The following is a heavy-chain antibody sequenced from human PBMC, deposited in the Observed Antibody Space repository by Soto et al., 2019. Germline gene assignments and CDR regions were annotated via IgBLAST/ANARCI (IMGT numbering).Heavy chain of an antibody. CDR2: INPNSGGT. V-gene: IGHV1-2*04. Sequence: ASVKVSCKASGYTFTGYYMHWVRQAPGQGLEWMGWINPNSGGTNYAQKFQGWVTMTRDTSISTAYMELSRLRSDDTAVYYCARCYCTNGVCCDHYGMDVWGQETTV. D-gene: IGHD2-8*01. J-gene: IGHJ6*02. CDR1: GYTFTGYY. CDR3: ARCYCTNGVCCDHYGMDV.